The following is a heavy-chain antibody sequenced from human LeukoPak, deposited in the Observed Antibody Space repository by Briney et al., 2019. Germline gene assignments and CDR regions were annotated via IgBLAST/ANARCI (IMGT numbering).Heavy chain of an antibody. D-gene: IGHD1-26*01. CDR3: AKDRGAPWEDY. V-gene: IGHV3-30*02. CDR1: GFTFSSYG. J-gene: IGHJ4*02. CDR2: IQYDGSNK. Sequence: GGSLRLSCAASGFTFSSYGMHWVRQAPGKGLEWVAFIQYDGSNKYYADSVKGRFTISRDNSKNTLYLQMNSLRAEDTAVYYCAKDRGAPWEDYWGQGALVTVSS.